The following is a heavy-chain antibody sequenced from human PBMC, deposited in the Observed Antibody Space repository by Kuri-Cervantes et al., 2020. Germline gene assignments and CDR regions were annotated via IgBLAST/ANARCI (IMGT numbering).Heavy chain of an antibody. CDR2: ISYDGSNK. V-gene: IGHV3-30*18. J-gene: IGHJ4*02. CDR1: GFTFSSYG. CDR3: AKAPDYYGSGSPNFDY. Sequence: GGSLRLSCAASGFTFSSYGMHWVRQAPGKGLEWVAVISYDGSNKYYADSVKGRFTISRDNSKNTLYLQMNSLRAEDTAVYYCAKAPDYYGSGSPNFDYWGQGTLVTVSS. D-gene: IGHD3-10*01.